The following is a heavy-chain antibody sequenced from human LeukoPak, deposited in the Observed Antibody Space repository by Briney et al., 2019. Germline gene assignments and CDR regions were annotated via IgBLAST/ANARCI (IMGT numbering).Heavy chain of an antibody. Sequence: SETLSLTCAVYGGSFSGYYWSWIRQPPGKGLEWIGEINHSGSTNYNPSLKSRVTISVDTSKNQFSLKLSSVTAADTAVYYCARDGGPPYYGMDVWGQGTTVTVSS. CDR1: GGSFSGYY. CDR3: ARDGGPPYYGMDV. D-gene: IGHD2-15*01. CDR2: INHSGST. J-gene: IGHJ6*02. V-gene: IGHV4-34*01.